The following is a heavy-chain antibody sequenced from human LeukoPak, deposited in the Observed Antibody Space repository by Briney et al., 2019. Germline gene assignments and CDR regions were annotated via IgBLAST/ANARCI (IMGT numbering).Heavy chain of an antibody. V-gene: IGHV3-23*01. D-gene: IGHD2-2*01. CDR2: ISGSGGST. Sequence: PGGSLRLSCAASGFTFSSYSMNWVRQAPGKGLEWVSAISGSGGSTYYADSVKGRLTISRDNSKNTLYLQMNSLRAEDTAVYYCASLVVVPAAPSLPWGQGTLVTVSS. CDR1: GFTFSSYS. CDR3: ASLVVVPAAPSLP. J-gene: IGHJ5*02.